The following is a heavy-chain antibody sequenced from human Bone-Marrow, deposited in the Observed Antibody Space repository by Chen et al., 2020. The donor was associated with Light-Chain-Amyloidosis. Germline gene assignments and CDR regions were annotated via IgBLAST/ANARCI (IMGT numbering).Heavy chain of an antibody. Sequence: QVHLVQSGAEVKKPWASVKVSCQASGYTFNDYYLHWARQAPGQGLEWMGWIRPNTGDTEYTQNCQGRVTLTTDRSISTAYMELSSLTSDDTAVYYCARDPYCSAPTCYGGAMDVWGQGTTVTVSS. J-gene: IGHJ6*02. CDR2: IRPNTGDT. D-gene: IGHD2-15*01. CDR1: GYTFNDYY. CDR3: ARDPYCSAPTCYGGAMDV. V-gene: IGHV1-2*02.